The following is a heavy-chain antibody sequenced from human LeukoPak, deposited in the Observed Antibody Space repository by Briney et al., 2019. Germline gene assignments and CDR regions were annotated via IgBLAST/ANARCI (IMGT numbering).Heavy chain of an antibody. CDR3: AKWRALSSGSPLYYFDY. CDR2: ISGSGGST. V-gene: IGHV3-23*01. CDR1: GFTFSSYA. Sequence: QTGGSLRLSCAASGFTFSSYAMSWVRQAPGKGLEWVSAISGSGGSTYYADSVKGRFTISRDNSKNTLYLQMNSLRAEDTAVYYCAKWRALSSGSPLYYFDYWGQGTLVTVSS. D-gene: IGHD6-19*01. J-gene: IGHJ4*02.